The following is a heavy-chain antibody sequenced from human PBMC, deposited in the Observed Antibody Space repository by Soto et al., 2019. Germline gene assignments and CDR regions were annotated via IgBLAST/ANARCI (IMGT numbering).Heavy chain of an antibody. D-gene: IGHD3-10*01. Sequence: ASETLSLTCTVSGGSISSGGYYWSWIRQHPGKGLEWIGYIYYSGSTNYNPSLKSRVTISVDTSKNQFSLKLNSMTAADTAVYYCARHNYGSGSTYFDYWGQGTLVTVSS. CDR1: GGSISSGGYY. V-gene: IGHV4-61*08. CDR2: IYYSGST. CDR3: ARHNYGSGSTYFDY. J-gene: IGHJ4*02.